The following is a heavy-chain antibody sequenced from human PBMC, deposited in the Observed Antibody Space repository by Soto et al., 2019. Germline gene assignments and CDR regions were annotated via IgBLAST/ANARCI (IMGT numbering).Heavy chain of an antibody. D-gene: IGHD1-20*01. CDR2: ISGGGGSI. CDR3: AKFDLAPYNYTWGKYLFGGHDDF. CDR1: GLTFSSYA. Sequence: GGSLRLSCVASGLTFSSYAMSWVRQVPGKGLEWVSLISGGGGSIYYADSVKGRFTISRDNSKNTLHLQMTSLRAEDTAVYYCAKFDLAPYNYTWGKYLFGGHDDFWGQGTPVTVSS. V-gene: IGHV3-23*01. J-gene: IGHJ4*02.